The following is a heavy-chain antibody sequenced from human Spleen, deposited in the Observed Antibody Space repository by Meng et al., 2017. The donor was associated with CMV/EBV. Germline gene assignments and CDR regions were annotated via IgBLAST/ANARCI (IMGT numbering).Heavy chain of an antibody. J-gene: IGHJ4*02. CDR3: ARGDPGDCGSTSCYLGY. CDR2: INPNSGGT. Sequence: ASVKVSCKTSGYNFTGYYMHWVRQAPGQGLEWMGWINPNSGGTNYAQKFQGRVTMTRDTSITTAYMELSSLRSEDTAVYYCARGDPGDCGSTSCYLGYWGQGTLVTVSS. D-gene: IGHD2-2*01. V-gene: IGHV1-2*02. CDR1: GYNFTGYY.